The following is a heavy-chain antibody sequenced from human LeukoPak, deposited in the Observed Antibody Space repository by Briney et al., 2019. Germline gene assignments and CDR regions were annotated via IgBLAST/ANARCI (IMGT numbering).Heavy chain of an antibody. V-gene: IGHV3-7*05. Sequence: GGSLRLSCAASGFTFSTSWMSWVRQPPGKGLEWVAIIKPGGSKKHYVDSVKGRFTISRDNAKNSLYLEMSSLRAEATAVYYCRPFTRRSFAFPFDYWGEGPLVTVSS. D-gene: IGHD2-2*01. CDR3: RPFTRRSFAFPFDY. J-gene: IGHJ4*02. CDR2: IKPGGSKK. CDR1: GFTFSTSW.